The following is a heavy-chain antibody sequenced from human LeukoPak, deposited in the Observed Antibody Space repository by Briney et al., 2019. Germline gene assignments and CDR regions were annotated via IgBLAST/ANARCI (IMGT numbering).Heavy chain of an antibody. Sequence: GGSLRLSCAASGFTFSSYGMHWVRQAPAKGLELVAFIRYDESKTFYGDSVKGRFTISRDNSKNTLYLQMNSLRAEDTAVYYCAPFGYGYLLGFDYWGQGTLVTVSS. CDR3: APFGYGYLLGFDY. J-gene: IGHJ4*02. V-gene: IGHV3-30*02. CDR1: GFTFSSYG. CDR2: IRYDESKT. D-gene: IGHD5-18*01.